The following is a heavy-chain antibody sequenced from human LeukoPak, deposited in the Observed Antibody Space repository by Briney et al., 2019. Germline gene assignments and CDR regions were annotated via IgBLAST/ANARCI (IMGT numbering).Heavy chain of an antibody. CDR1: GFTFSSYA. J-gene: IGHJ4*02. CDR3: ARDMGSGSYEGNFDY. D-gene: IGHD3-10*01. Sequence: GGSLRLSCTASGFTFSSYAMHWVRQAPGKGLEWVAVISYDGSNKYYADSVKGRFTISRDNSKNTLYLQMNSLRAEDTAVYYCARDMGSGSYEGNFDYWGQGTLVTVSS. V-gene: IGHV3-30-3*01. CDR2: ISYDGSNK.